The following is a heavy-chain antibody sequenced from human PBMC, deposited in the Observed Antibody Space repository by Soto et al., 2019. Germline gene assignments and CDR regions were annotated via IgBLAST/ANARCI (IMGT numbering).Heavy chain of an antibody. CDR2: TKNKAQRYTT. CDR3: VRWDSGNPEN. V-gene: IGHV3-72*01. D-gene: IGHD1-26*01. J-gene: IGHJ4*02. Sequence: EVQLVASGGGLVQPGGSLRLSCVVSGFTLSDHYIDWVRQAPGKGLEWVGRTKNKAQRYTTEYAASGKGRFTISRDDSENSVYLQMNSLKTEDTAVYYCVRWDSGNPENWGQGTLVTVSS. CDR1: GFTLSDHY.